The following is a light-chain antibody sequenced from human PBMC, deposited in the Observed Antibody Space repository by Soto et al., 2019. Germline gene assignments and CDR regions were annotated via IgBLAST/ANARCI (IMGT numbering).Light chain of an antibody. CDR1: SSNTGAGYA. CDR3: QSYDSSLSLYV. Sequence: QSVLTQPPSVSGAPGQRVTISCTGSSSNTGAGYAVHWYQQLPGTAPRVLIYGNSNRPSGVPDRFSVSKSGTSASLAITGLQAEDEADYYCQSYDSSLSLYVFGAGTKVTVL. CDR2: GNS. V-gene: IGLV1-40*01. J-gene: IGLJ1*01.